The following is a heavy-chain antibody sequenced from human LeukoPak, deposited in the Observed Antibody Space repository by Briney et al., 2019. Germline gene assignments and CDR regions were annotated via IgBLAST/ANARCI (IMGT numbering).Heavy chain of an antibody. CDR3: ARKTRPMIVVVDYAFDI. V-gene: IGHV3-21*01. D-gene: IGHD3-22*01. Sequence: GGSLRLSCAASGFTFSSYSMNWVRQAPGKGLEWVSSISSSSSYIYYADSVKGRFTISRDNAKNSLYLQMNSLRAEDTAVYYCARKTRPMIVVVDYAFDIWGQGTMVTVSS. CDR2: ISSSSSYI. CDR1: GFTFSSYS. J-gene: IGHJ3*02.